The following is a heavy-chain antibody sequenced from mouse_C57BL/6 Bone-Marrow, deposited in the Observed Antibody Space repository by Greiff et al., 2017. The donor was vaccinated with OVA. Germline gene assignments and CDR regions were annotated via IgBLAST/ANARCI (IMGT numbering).Heavy chain of an antibody. CDR2: IDPSDSYT. CDR1: GYTFTSYW. D-gene: IGHD1-1*01. CDR3: AREAYYYGIYWYFDV. J-gene: IGHJ1*03. V-gene: IGHV1-69*01. Sequence: QVQLQQPGAELVMPGASVKLSCKASGYTFTSYWMHWVKQRPGPGLEWIGEIDPSDSYTNYNQKFKGKSTLTVDKSSSTAYMQLSSLTSEDSAVYFCAREAYYYGIYWYFDVWGTGTTVTVSS.